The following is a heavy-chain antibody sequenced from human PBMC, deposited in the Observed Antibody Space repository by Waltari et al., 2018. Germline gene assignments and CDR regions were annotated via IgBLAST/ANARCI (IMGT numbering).Heavy chain of an antibody. CDR2: IYYSGST. Sequence: QLQLQESGPGLVKPSETLSLTCTVSGGSISSSSYYWGWIRQPPGKGLEWVGSIYYSGSTDCNPSLKSRVTISVDTSKNPFSLKLSYVTAADTAVYYCARSAPTVTTYNWFDPWGQGTLVTVSS. D-gene: IGHD4-17*01. V-gene: IGHV4-39*07. J-gene: IGHJ5*02. CDR3: ARSAPTVTTYNWFDP. CDR1: GGSISSSSYY.